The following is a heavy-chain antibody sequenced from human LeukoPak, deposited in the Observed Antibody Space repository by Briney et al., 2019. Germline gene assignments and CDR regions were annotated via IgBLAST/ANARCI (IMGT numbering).Heavy chain of an antibody. CDR1: GLTARSNY. CDR3: ARGRGVGAITDY. J-gene: IGHJ4*02. Sequence: GGSLPHSCPATGLTARSNYIHWVGQAPSKGLAGVSVIYSGGSTYYADSVKGRFTISRDNSKNTLYLQMNSLRAEDTAVYYCARGRGVGAITDYWGQGTLVTVSS. D-gene: IGHD1-26*01. V-gene: IGHV3-66*02. CDR2: IYSGGST.